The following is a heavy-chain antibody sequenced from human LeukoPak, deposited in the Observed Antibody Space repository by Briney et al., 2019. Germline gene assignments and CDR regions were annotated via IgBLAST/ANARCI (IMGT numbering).Heavy chain of an antibody. CDR2: IIPIFGTA. D-gene: IGHD3-22*01. Sequence: SVTVSCKAARGTFSSYAISWVRQAPGQGLEWMGGIIPIFGTANYAQKFQGRVTITADESTSTAYMELSSLRFEDTAVYYCASGDLYYYDSSGIYYFDYWGQGTLVTVSS. J-gene: IGHJ4*02. CDR3: ASGDLYYYDSSGIYYFDY. V-gene: IGHV1-69*13. CDR1: RGTFSSYA.